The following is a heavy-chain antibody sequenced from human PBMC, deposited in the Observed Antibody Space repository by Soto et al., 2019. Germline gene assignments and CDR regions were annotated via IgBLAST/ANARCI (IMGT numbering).Heavy chain of an antibody. CDR2: ISYSAST. CDR1: GPSITSGGYY. Sequence: TLSLTCTLSGPSITSGGYYWSWIPQHPGEGLQWIGYISYSASTYYNRSLRSRVAISLDTSKTKFSLKLSSVTAAETAVYYCARDGDSRIGRAVQTYNYFDPWGQGTLVTVSS. J-gene: IGHJ5*02. CDR3: ARDGDSRIGRAVQTYNYFDP. V-gene: IGHV4-31*03. D-gene: IGHD1-20*01.